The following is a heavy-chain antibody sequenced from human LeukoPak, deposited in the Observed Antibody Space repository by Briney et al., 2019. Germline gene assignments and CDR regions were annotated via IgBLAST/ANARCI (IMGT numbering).Heavy chain of an antibody. D-gene: IGHD5-18*01. CDR2: IVVGSGNT. V-gene: IGHV1-58*01. CDR1: GFTFTSSA. CDR3: AADLNRGYSYGYFDY. J-gene: IGHJ4*02. Sequence: TSVKVSCKASGFTFTSSAVQWVRQARGQRLEWIGWIVVGSGNTNYAQKFQERVTITRDMSTSTAYMGLSSLRSEDTAVYYCAADLNRGYSYGYFDYWGQGTLVTVSS.